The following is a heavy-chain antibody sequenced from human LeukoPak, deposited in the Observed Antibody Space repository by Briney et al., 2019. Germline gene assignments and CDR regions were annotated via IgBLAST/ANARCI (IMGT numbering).Heavy chain of an antibody. D-gene: IGHD5-18*01. CDR2: IRYDGSNK. CDR1: GFTFSSYG. J-gene: IGHJ6*02. CDR3: ANELKLWLPSDQDYYYGMDV. Sequence: GGSLRLSCAASGFTFSSYGMHWVRQAPGKGLEWVAFIRYDGSNKYYADSVKGRFTISRDNSKNTLYLQMNSLRAEDTAVYYGANELKLWLPSDQDYYYGMDVWGQGTTVTVSS. V-gene: IGHV3-30*02.